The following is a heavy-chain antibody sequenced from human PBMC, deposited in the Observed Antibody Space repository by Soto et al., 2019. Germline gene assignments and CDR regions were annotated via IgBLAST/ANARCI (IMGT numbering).Heavy chain of an antibody. CDR2: INHSGST. CDR3: ARGRGSSGYYPYYYYGMDV. Sequence: SEPLSLPCAVYVGSFSGYYWSWIRQPPVKVLEWIGEINHSGSTNYNPSLKSRVTISVDTSKNQFSLKLSSVTAADTAVYYCARGRGSSGYYPYYYYGMDVWGQGTTVTVSS. J-gene: IGHJ6*02. V-gene: IGHV4-34*01. D-gene: IGHD3-22*01. CDR1: VGSFSGYY.